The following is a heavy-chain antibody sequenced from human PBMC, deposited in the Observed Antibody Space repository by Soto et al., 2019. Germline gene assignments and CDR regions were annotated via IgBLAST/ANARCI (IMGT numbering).Heavy chain of an antibody. CDR3: ASQGVPVYYDSSGYYEYFQH. J-gene: IGHJ1*01. CDR1: GGSISSYY. CDR2: IYYSGST. V-gene: IGHV4-59*01. Sequence: ETLSLTCTVSGGSISSYYWSWIRQPPGKGLEWIGYIYYSGSTNYNPSLKSRVTISVDTSKNQFSLKLSSVTAADTAVYYCASQGVPVYYDSSGYYEYFQHWGQGTLVTVSS. D-gene: IGHD3-22*01.